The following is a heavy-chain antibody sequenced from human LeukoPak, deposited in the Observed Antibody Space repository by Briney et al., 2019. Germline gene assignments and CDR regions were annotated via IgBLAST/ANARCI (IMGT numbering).Heavy chain of an antibody. J-gene: IGHJ4*02. CDR2: IYSDGST. Sequence: GGSLRLSCAASGFTVSRNYMSWVRQAPGKGLAWVSVIYSDGSTYYADSVKGRFTISRDNSKNTLHLQMNSLRAEDTAVYYCARDSGYDLRPTLDYWGQGTLVTVSS. CDR1: GFTVSRNY. CDR3: ARDSGYDLRPTLDY. V-gene: IGHV3-53*01. D-gene: IGHD5-12*01.